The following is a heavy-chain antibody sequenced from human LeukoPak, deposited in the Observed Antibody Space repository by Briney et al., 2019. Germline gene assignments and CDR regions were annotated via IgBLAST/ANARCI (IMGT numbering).Heavy chain of an antibody. CDR2: IIPIFGTA. CDR1: GGTFSSYA. CDR3: ARDEDYYDSSGYD. D-gene: IGHD3-22*01. Sequence: SVKVSCKASGGTFSSYAISWVRQAPGQGLEWMGGIIPIFGTANYAQKFQGRVTITADESTSTAYMELSSLRSEDTAVYYCARDEDYYDSSGYDWGQGTLVTVSS. V-gene: IGHV1-69*13. J-gene: IGHJ4*02.